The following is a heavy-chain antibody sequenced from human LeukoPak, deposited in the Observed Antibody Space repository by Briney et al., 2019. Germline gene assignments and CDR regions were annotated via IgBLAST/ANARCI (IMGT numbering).Heavy chain of an antibody. J-gene: IGHJ4*02. CDR3: ARGQTTPVGINDY. Sequence: SGTLSLTCAVYGRSFSDYYWSWIRQPPGKGLEWIGEINHSGSTNYNPSLRSRVTISVDTSKDQFSLRLNSVTAADTAVYYCARGQTTPVGINDYWGQGTLVTVSS. CDR1: GRSFSDYY. V-gene: IGHV4-34*01. CDR2: INHSGST. D-gene: IGHD1-1*01.